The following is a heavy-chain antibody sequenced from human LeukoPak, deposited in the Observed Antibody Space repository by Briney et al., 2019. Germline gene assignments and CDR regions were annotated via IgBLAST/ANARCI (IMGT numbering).Heavy chain of an antibody. V-gene: IGHV1-2*06. J-gene: IGHJ6*02. CDR3: ARDDVVVVAATHSIYYYYGMDV. CDR1: GYTFTGYY. Sequence: ASVKVSCKASGYTFTGYYMHWVRQAPGQGLEWMGRINPNSGGTNYAQKLQGRVTMTTDTSTSTAYMELRSLRSDDTAVYYCARDDVVVVAATHSIYYYYGMDVWGQGTTVTVSS. D-gene: IGHD2-15*01. CDR2: INPNSGGT.